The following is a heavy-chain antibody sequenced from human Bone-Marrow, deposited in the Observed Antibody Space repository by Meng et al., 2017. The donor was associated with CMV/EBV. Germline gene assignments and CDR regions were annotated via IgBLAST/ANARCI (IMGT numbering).Heavy chain of an antibody. Sequence: SEPLSLTCTVSGGSIKSSSHYWGWIRQSPGKGLEWIGLTYFIERTYYNAALKSRVTISVDTSKNQFSLKLSSVTAADTAVYYCARRIAVAGLVLYFDLWGRGTLVTVSS. CDR1: GGSIKSSSHY. CDR3: ARRIAVAGLVLYFDL. J-gene: IGHJ2*01. CDR2: TYFIERT. V-gene: IGHV4-39*07. D-gene: IGHD6-19*01.